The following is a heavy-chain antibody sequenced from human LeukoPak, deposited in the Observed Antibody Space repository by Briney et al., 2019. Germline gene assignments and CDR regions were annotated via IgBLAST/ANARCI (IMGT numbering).Heavy chain of an antibody. CDR1: GYTFTNYA. CDR3: ARDLIAARPDVYYGMDV. D-gene: IGHD6-6*01. J-gene: IGHJ6*02. Sequence: ASVKVSCKASGYTFTNYAMNWVRQAPEQGLEWMGWINTNTGNPTYAQGFTGRFVFSLDTSVSTAYLQISSLKAEDTAVYYCARDLIAARPDVYYGMDVWGQGTTVTVSS. CDR2: INTNTGNP. V-gene: IGHV7-4-1*02.